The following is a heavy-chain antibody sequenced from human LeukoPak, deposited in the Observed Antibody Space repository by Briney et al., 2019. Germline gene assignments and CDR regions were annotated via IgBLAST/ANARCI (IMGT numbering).Heavy chain of an antibody. CDR1: GFTFSSYS. Sequence: GGSLRLSCAASGFTFSSYSMNWVRQAPGKGLEWVANIKQDGSEKYYVDSVKGRFTISRDNAKNSLYLQMNSLRAEDTAVYYCARQRLNRIATRLDAFDIWGQGTMVTVSS. D-gene: IGHD5-24*01. CDR3: ARQRLNRIATRLDAFDI. J-gene: IGHJ3*02. CDR2: IKQDGSEK. V-gene: IGHV3-7*01.